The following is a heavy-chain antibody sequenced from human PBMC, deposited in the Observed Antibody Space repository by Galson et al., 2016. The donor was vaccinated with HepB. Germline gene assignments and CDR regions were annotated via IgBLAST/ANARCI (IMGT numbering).Heavy chain of an antibody. V-gene: IGHV3-7*03. CDR3: ARALSSSGWTDWYFDL. J-gene: IGHJ2*01. D-gene: IGHD6-19*01. Sequence: SLRLSCAASRFTFINSWMSWVRQAPGKGLEWVANIKQDGSEKYYVDSVKGRFTISRDNAKNSLFLQMNGLRAEDTAGYYCARALSSSGWTDWYFDLWGRGTLVTVSS. CDR2: IKQDGSEK. CDR1: RFTFINSW.